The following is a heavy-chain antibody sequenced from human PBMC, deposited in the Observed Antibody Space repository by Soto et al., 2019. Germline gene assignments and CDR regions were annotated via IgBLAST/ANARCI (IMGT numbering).Heavy chain of an antibody. CDR2: INPSGGST. Sequence: QVQLVQSGAEVKKPGASVKVSCKASGYTFTSYYMHWVRQAPGQGLEWMGIINPSGGSTSYAQKFQGRVTMTRDTSTSTVYMELSSLRSEDTVVYYCARDQGSGWTFDYWGQGTLVTVSS. CDR1: GYTFTSYY. D-gene: IGHD6-19*01. CDR3: ARDQGSGWTFDY. V-gene: IGHV1-46*01. J-gene: IGHJ4*02.